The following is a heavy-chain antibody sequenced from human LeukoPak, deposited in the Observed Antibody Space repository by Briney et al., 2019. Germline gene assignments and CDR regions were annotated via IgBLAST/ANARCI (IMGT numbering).Heavy chain of an antibody. Sequence: ASVKVSCKASGYTFTGYYMHWVRQAPGQGLEWMGRINPNSGGTNYAQKFQGRVTMTRDTSISTAYMELSRLRSDDTAVYYCARGLRGATMYYFDYWGQGTLVTVSS. D-gene: IGHD1-26*01. CDR3: ARGLRGATMYYFDY. V-gene: IGHV1-2*06. J-gene: IGHJ4*02. CDR2: INPNSGGT. CDR1: GYTFTGYY.